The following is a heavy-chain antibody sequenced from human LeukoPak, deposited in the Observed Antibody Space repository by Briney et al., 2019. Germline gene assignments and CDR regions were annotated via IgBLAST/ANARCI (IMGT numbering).Heavy chain of an antibody. CDR1: GGSISSSSYY. V-gene: IGHV4-39*01. D-gene: IGHD2-2*01. J-gene: IGHJ4*02. CDR2: IYYSGST. CDR3: ARVVPAAMYYFDY. Sequence: PSETLSPTCTVSGGSISSSSYYWGWIRQPPGKGLEWIGSIYYSGSTYYNPSLKSRVTISVDTSKNQFSLKLSSVTAADTAVYYRARVVPAAMYYFDYWGQGTLVTVSS.